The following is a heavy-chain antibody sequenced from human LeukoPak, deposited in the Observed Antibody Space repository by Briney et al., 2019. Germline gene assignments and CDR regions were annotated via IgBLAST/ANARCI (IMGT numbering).Heavy chain of an antibody. D-gene: IGHD3-16*01. CDR2: INFSGHT. V-gene: IGHV4-39*01. CDR1: GASISISSRGDYVF. Sequence: PSETLSLTCTVSGASISISSRGDYVFWGWIRQAPRKWLEWVGSINFSGHTYYNPSLKTRATISVDTPKNQFSLSLRSVTAADTAVYYCARPLYNSWDRFDPWGQGTLITVS. J-gene: IGHJ5*02. CDR3: ARPLYNSWDRFDP.